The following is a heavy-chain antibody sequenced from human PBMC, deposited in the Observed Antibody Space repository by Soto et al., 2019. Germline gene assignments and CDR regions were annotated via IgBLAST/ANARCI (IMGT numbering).Heavy chain of an antibody. CDR2: IYYSGRI. CDR3: ARIQGSSSWPYFDY. J-gene: IGHJ4*02. V-gene: IGHV4-39*01. CDR1: GGSISSGSYY. D-gene: IGHD6-13*01. Sequence: SETLSLTCTVSGGSISSGSYYWGWIRQPPEKGLEWIGSIYYSGRINYNPSLKSRVTISVDTSKNQFSLKLSSVTAADTAVYYCARIQGSSSWPYFDYWGQGTLVTVSS.